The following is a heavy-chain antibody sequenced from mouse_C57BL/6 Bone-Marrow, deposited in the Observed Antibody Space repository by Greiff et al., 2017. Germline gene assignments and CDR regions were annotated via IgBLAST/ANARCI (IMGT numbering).Heavy chain of an antibody. V-gene: IGHV14-2*01. J-gene: IGHJ2*01. D-gene: IGHD1-1*01. Sequence: VQLQQSGAELVKPGASVKLSCTASGFNIKDYYIHWVKQRTEQGLEWIGRIVPEDGETKYDPKFQDKATITADPSSNTAYLQLSSLTSEDTAVYYCTRSLIYYGTNYWVQGTTLTVSS. CDR1: GFNIKDYY. CDR2: IVPEDGET. CDR3: TRSLIYYGTNY.